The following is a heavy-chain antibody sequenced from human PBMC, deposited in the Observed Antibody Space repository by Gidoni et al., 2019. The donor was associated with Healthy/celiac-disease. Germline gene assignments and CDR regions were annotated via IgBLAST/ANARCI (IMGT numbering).Heavy chain of an antibody. D-gene: IGHD2-2*01. CDR1: GFPFSSYA. V-gene: IGHV3-23*01. CDR3: AKAIVVVPAAIDY. J-gene: IGHJ4*02. Sequence: EVQLLESGGGLVQPGGSLRLYCAASGFPFSSYAMSWVRQAPGKGLEWFSAISGSGGSTYYADSVKGRFTISRDNSKNTLYLQMNSLRAEDTAVYYCAKAIVVVPAAIDYWGQGTLVTVSS. CDR2: ISGSGGST.